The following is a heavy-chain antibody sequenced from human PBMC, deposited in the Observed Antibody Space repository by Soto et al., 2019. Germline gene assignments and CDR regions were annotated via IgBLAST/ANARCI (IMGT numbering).Heavy chain of an antibody. CDR2: TSFSGYT. Sequence: QVQLQESGPGLVKPSQTLSLTCSVSGDSVSSGDSYWSWIRQPPGKALEWIGYTSFSGYTSYSPYLKSRGTISVDMSKSQFSLRLTSVTAADTAVYYCVRGGNPYHYATSGPGTFYKWGQGTLVSVSS. CDR1: GDSVSSGDSY. CDR3: VRGGNPYHYATSGPGTFYK. J-gene: IGHJ4*02. V-gene: IGHV4-30-4*01. D-gene: IGHD1-26*01.